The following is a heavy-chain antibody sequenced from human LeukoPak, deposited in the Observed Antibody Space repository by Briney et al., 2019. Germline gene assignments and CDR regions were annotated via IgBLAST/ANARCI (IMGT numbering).Heavy chain of an antibody. D-gene: IGHD3-10*01. V-gene: IGHV3-21*01. CDR1: GFTFSSYS. CDR2: ISSSSSYI. J-gene: IGHJ4*02. Sequence: GGSLRLSCAASGFTFSSYSMNWVRQAPGKGLEWVSSISSSSSYIYYADSVKGRFTISRDNAKNSLYLQMNSLRAEDTAVYYCARDHGSGSYCQDYWGQGTLVTVSS. CDR3: ARDHGSGSYCQDY.